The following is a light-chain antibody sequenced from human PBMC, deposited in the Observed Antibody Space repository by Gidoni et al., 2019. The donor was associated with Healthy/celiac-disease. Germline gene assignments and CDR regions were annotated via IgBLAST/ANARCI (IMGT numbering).Light chain of an antibody. CDR1: QSISSW. V-gene: IGKV1-5*03. Sequence: DLQMTQSPSTLSAFVGDRVTITCRASQSISSWLAWYQQKPGKAPKLLIYKAFSLESGVPSRFSGSGSGTEFTLTISSLQPDDFATYYCQQYNSYPVTFGQXTKVEIK. CDR3: QQYNSYPVT. CDR2: KAF. J-gene: IGKJ1*01.